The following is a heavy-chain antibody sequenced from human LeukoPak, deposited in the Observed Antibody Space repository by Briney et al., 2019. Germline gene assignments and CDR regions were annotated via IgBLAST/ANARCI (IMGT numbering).Heavy chain of an antibody. V-gene: IGHV1-8*01. CDR2: MNPNSGNT. D-gene: IGHD2-15*01. CDR1: GYTFTSYD. Sequence: GASVKVSCKASGYTFTSYDINWVRQATGQGLEWMEWMNPNSGNTGYAQKFQGRVTMTRNTSISTAYMELSSLRSEDTAVYYCARGSYCSGGSCYANWFDPWGQGTLVTVSS. CDR3: ARGSYCSGGSCYANWFDP. J-gene: IGHJ5*02.